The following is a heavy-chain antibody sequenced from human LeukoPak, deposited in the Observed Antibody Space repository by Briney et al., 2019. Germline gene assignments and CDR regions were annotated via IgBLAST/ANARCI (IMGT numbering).Heavy chain of an antibody. D-gene: IGHD6-19*01. V-gene: IGHV3-48*04. Sequence: GGSLRLSCAASGFTFSSYSMNWVRQAPGKGLEWVSCISSSSSTIYYADSVKGRFTISRDNAKNSLYLQMNSLRAEDTAVYYCARWSSSSGWYYFDYWGQGTLVTVSS. CDR1: GFTFSSYS. CDR3: ARWSSSSGWYYFDY. CDR2: ISSSSSTI. J-gene: IGHJ4*02.